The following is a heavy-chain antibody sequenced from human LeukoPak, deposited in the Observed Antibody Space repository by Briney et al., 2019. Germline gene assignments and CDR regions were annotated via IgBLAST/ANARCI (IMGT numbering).Heavy chain of an antibody. Sequence: GASVKVSCKASGYTFTGYYMHWVRQAPGQGLEWMGWINPNSGGTNYAQKFQGRVTMTRDTSISTAYMELSRLRSDDTAVYYCARDGRGDYYYYYYYMDVWGKGTTVTISS. CDR3: ARDGRGDYYYYYYYMDV. J-gene: IGHJ6*03. D-gene: IGHD2-21*02. CDR2: INPNSGGT. CDR1: GYTFTGYY. V-gene: IGHV1-2*02.